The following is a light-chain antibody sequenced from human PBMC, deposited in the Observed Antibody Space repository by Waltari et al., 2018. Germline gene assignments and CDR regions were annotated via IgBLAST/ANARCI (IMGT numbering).Light chain of an antibody. CDR2: DAS. J-gene: IGKJ2*01. CDR1: QRISSW. V-gene: IGKV1-5*01. CDR3: QQYNSYSMYT. Sequence: DIQMTQSPSTLSASVGDRVTITCRASQRISSWLAWYQQKPGKAPKLLIYDASSLESGVPSRFSGSGSGTEFTLTISSLQPDDFATYYCQQYNSYSMYTFGQATKLEIK.